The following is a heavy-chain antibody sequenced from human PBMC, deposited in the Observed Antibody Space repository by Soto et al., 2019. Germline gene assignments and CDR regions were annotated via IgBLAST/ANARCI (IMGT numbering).Heavy chain of an antibody. D-gene: IGHD6-19*01. CDR2: IIPIFGTA. CDR3: AHDSSGQSGEFDY. CDR1: GGSFSSYA. V-gene: IGHV1-69*13. J-gene: IGHJ4*02. Sequence: ASVKVSCKASGGSFSSYAISWVRQAPGQGLEWMGGIIPIFGTANYAQKFQGRVTITADESTSTAYMELSSLRSEDTAVYYCAHDSSGQSGEFDYWGQGTLVTVSS.